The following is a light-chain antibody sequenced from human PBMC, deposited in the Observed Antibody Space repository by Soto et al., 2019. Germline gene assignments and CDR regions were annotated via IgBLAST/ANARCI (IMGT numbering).Light chain of an antibody. CDR1: QSVSSSY. V-gene: IGKV3-20*01. CDR3: QQYGSSPVT. J-gene: IGKJ3*01. Sequence: EIVLTQSPGTLSLSPGERATLSCRASQSVSSSYLAWYQQKPGQAPRLLIYGASSRATGIPDRFSGSGSETDFTLTISRLEPEDFGVYYCQQYGSSPVTFGPGTKVDIK. CDR2: GAS.